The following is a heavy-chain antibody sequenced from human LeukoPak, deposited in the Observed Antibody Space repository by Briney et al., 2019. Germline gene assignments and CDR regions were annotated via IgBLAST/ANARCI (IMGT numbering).Heavy chain of an antibody. CDR2: IYAGGGT. J-gene: IGHJ4*02. CDR1: GFTFSSYW. Sequence: QPGGSLRLSCAASGFTFSSYWMSWVRQAPGKGLEWVSVIYAGGGTYYADSVKGRFTISRDKSKNTLYLQMNTLRAEDTAVYYCASTQRGDYFDYWGQGTLVTVSS. D-gene: IGHD2-15*01. CDR3: ASTQRGDYFDY. V-gene: IGHV3-66*01.